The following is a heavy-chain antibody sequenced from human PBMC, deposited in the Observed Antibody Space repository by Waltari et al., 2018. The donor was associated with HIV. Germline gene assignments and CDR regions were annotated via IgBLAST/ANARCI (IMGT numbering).Heavy chain of an antibody. V-gene: IGHV3-74*01. Sequence: EVQLVESGGNLVQPGGSLRLSCAVSGVTFTRYWMHWVRQAPGKGLAWLSRINSGGSSRRCADSVKCRVTISRDNAKNTLYLQMNSLRDEDTAVDYCAKEAGDRGYFQHWGQGTLVTVSA. D-gene: IGHD3-10*01. CDR1: GVTFTRYW. CDR2: INSGGSSR. J-gene: IGHJ1*01. CDR3: AKEAGDRGYFQH.